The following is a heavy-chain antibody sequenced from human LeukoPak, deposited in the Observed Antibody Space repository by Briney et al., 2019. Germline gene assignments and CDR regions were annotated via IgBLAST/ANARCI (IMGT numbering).Heavy chain of an antibody. CDR2: ISWDGGST. CDR1: GFTFNDYA. Sequence: GGSLRLSXAAPGFTFNDYAMHWVRQAPRKGLEWLSLISWDGGSTYYADSVKGRFTISRDNSKNSLYLQMNSLRAEDTALYYCAKAGDCTNGVCYTTYYYMDVWGKGTTVTVSS. J-gene: IGHJ6*03. D-gene: IGHD2-8*01. CDR3: AKAGDCTNGVCYTTYYYMDV. V-gene: IGHV3-43D*04.